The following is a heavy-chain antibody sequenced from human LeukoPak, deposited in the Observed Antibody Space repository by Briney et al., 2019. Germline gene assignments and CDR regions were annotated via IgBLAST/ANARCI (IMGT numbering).Heavy chain of an antibody. V-gene: IGHV3-48*03. D-gene: IGHD4-17*01. CDR2: ISSSGSTI. CDR1: GFTFSSYE. CDR3: AREGALTVTKDAFDI. Sequence: GGSLRLSCAASGFTFSSYEMNWVRQAPGKGLEWVSYISSSGSTIYYADSVKGRFTISRDNAKNSLYLQMNSLRAEDTAVYYCAREGALTVTKDAFDIWGQGTMVTVSS. J-gene: IGHJ3*02.